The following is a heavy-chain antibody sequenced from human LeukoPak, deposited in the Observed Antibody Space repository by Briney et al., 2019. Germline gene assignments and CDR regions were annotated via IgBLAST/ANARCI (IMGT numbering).Heavy chain of an antibody. Sequence: GGSLRLSCAASGFTFSSYAMSWVRQAPGKGLEWVSTFSGISTTSYADAVKGRVTISRDNSKNTLYLQMDSLRAEDTAVYYCAKLRQWQPQRYFFEYWGQGALVTVAS. CDR3: AKLRQWQPQRYFFEY. CDR1: GFTFSSYA. V-gene: IGHV3-23*01. D-gene: IGHD6-19*01. CDR2: FSGISTT. J-gene: IGHJ4*02.